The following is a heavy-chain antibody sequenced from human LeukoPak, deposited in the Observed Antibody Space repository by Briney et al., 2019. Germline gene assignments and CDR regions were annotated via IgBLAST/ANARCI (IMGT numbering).Heavy chain of an antibody. J-gene: IGHJ4*02. CDR2: ISYDGSNK. CDR1: GFTFSSYA. CDR3: ARDSYDSSGYRLGIDY. V-gene: IGHV3-30-3*01. Sequence: GGSLRLSCAASGFTFSSYAMHWVRQAPGKGLEWVAVISYDGSNKYYADSVKGRFTISRDNSKNTLYLQMSSLRAEDTAVYYCARDSYDSSGYRLGIDYWGQGTLVTVSS. D-gene: IGHD3-22*01.